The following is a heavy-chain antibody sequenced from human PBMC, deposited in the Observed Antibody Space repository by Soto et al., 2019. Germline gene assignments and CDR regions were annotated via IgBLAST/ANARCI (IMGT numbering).Heavy chain of an antibody. D-gene: IGHD4-17*01. CDR2: IYPSDSDT. CDR3: ARERATGDSYFEF. CDR1: GYNFATYW. V-gene: IGHV5-51*01. J-gene: IGHJ4*02. Sequence: PGESLKISCKASGYNFATYWIGWARQMPGKGLEWMAIIYPSDSDTRYSPSFPGQVTISADKSISTAYLQWSSLKASDIAMYYCARERATGDSYFEFWGQGTLVTVSS.